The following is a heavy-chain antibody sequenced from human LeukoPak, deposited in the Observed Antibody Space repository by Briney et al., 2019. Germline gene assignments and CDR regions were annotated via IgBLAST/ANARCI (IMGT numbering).Heavy chain of an antibody. CDR3: ARDRGMVRGVTYY. Sequence: ASVKVSRKASRYTFTSYVISWVRQARGQGREWMGWISAYNGNTNNAQKLQGRVTMTTDTSTSTAYMELRSLRSDDTAVYYCARDRGMVRGVTYYWGQGTLVTVSS. V-gene: IGHV1-18*01. J-gene: IGHJ4*02. D-gene: IGHD3-10*01. CDR2: ISAYNGNT. CDR1: RYTFTSYV.